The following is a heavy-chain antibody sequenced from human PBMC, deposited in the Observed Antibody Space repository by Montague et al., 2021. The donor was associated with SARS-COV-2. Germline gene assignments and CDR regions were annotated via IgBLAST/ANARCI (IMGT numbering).Heavy chain of an antibody. D-gene: IGHD3-22*01. CDR3: ARGRQHFNMIVVVMTGGEYYFDY. J-gene: IGHJ4*02. CDR2: IKHRGTS. V-gene: IGHV4-34*01. Sequence: SETLSLTCAVYGGSFSDNYWSWIRTPPGKGLEWVGEIKHRGTSNYNPSLKSRVPISVDTSKNQFSMYLGSVTAADTAVYYCARGRQHFNMIVVVMTGGEYYFDYWGQGTLVTVSS. CDR1: GGSFSDNY.